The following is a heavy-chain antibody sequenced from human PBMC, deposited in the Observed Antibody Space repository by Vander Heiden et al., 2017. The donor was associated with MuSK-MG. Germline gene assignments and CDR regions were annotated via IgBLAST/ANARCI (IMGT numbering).Heavy chain of an antibody. CDR2: ISYDGSNK. V-gene: IGHV3-30-3*01. Sequence: QVQLVESGGRVVQPGRSLRVSCAASGFSFSTDDIHWVRQAPGKGLEWVAVISYDGSNKYYTDSVKGRFTISRDNSKNTLYLQMNSLRTEDTAMYFCAREGNDAFDFWGQGTMVAVSS. J-gene: IGHJ3*01. CDR1: GFSFSTDD. CDR3: AREGNDAFDF. D-gene: IGHD3-10*01.